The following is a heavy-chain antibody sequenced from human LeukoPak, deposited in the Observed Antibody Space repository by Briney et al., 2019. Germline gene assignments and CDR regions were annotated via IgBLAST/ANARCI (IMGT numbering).Heavy chain of an antibody. CDR1: GGTFSSYA. J-gene: IGHJ4*02. CDR3: ARARAYCSSTSCYLGYFDY. CDR2: IIPIFGTA. Sequence: SVKVSCKASGGTFSSYAISWVRQAPGQGLEWMGGIIPIFGTANYAQKFQGRVTITADESTSTAYMELSSLRSEDTAVYYCARARAYCSSTSCYLGYFDYWGQGTLVTVPS. V-gene: IGHV1-69*13. D-gene: IGHD2-2*01.